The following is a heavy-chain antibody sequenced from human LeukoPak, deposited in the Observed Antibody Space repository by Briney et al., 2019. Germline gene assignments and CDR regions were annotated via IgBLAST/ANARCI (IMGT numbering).Heavy chain of an antibody. CDR1: GFTFSSYG. CDR2: IRYDGSNE. CDR3: AKDRYSSSQPGYYYYMDV. V-gene: IGHV3-30*02. Sequence: GGSLRLSCAASGFTFSSYGMHWVRQAPDKGLEWVAFIRYDGSNEYYADSVKGRFTISRDNSKNTLYLQMNSLRAEDTAVYYCAKDRYSSSQPGYYYYMDVWGKGTTVTVSS. D-gene: IGHD6-6*01. J-gene: IGHJ6*03.